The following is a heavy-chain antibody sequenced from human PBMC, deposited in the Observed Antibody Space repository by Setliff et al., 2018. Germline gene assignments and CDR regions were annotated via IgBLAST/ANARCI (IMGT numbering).Heavy chain of an antibody. CDR2: IIPIFGTA. V-gene: IGHV1-69*13. CDR3: ARDSRGLVPAAIEGSYYYYGMDV. Sequence: EASVKVSCKASGGTFSSYGISWVRQAPGQGLEWMGGIIPIFGTANYAQKFQGRVTITADESTSTAYMELSSLRSEDTAVYYCARDSRGLVPAAIEGSYYYYGMDVWGQGTTVTVSS. D-gene: IGHD2-2*02. J-gene: IGHJ6*02. CDR1: GGTFSSYG.